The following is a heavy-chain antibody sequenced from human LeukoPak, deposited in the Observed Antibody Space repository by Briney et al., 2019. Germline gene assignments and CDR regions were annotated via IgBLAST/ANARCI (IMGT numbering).Heavy chain of an antibody. J-gene: IGHJ4*02. D-gene: IGHD3-22*01. CDR3: ATVRAYDYDSSGYYDY. CDR2: FDPEDGET. Sequence: ASAKVSCKVSGYTLTELSMHWVRQAPGKGLEWMGGFDPEDGETIYAQKFQGRVTMTEDTSTDTAYMELSSLRSEDTAVYYCATVRAYDYDSSGYYDYWGQGTLVTVSS. CDR1: GYTLTELS. V-gene: IGHV1-24*01.